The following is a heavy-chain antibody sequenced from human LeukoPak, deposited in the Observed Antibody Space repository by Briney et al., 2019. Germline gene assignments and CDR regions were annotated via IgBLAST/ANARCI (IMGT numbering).Heavy chain of an antibody. V-gene: IGHV1-69*06. J-gene: IGHJ3*02. Sequence: SVKVSCKASGGTFSSYAISWVRQAPGQGLEWMGGIIPIFGTANYAQKFQGRVTMTEDTSTDTAYMELSSLRSEDTAVYYCATGTVVVPAGGAFDIWGQGTMVTVSS. CDR2: IIPIFGTA. CDR3: ATGTVVVPAGGAFDI. CDR1: GGTFSSYA. D-gene: IGHD2-2*01.